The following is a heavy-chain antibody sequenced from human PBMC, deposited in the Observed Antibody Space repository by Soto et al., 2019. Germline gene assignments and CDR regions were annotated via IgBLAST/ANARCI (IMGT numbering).Heavy chain of an antibody. Sequence: LGESLKISCKGSGYSFTSYWISWVRQMPGKGLEWMGRIDPSDSYTNYSPSFQGHVTISADKSISTAYLQWSSLKASDTAMYYCARDLGYCSGGSCYSDYYYGMDVWGQGTTVTVSS. D-gene: IGHD2-15*01. V-gene: IGHV5-10-1*01. CDR3: ARDLGYCSGGSCYSDYYYGMDV. CDR2: IDPSDSYT. CDR1: GYSFTSYW. J-gene: IGHJ6*02.